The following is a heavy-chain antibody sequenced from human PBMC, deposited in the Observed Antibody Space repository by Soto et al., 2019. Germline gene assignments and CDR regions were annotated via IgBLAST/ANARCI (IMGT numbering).Heavy chain of an antibody. Sequence: SETLSLTCTVSGASISTPGSYWGWVRQSPGTGLQWIGFVYYTGDTYYSPSFKSRVTMSVDTSKNQLSMTLRSMTAADTALFYRVRCKLMPTFDSWGQGALVTVPS. CDR3: VRCKLMPTFDS. CDR2: VYYTGDT. D-gene: IGHD2-8*01. CDR1: GASISTPGSY. J-gene: IGHJ4*02. V-gene: IGHV4-39*01.